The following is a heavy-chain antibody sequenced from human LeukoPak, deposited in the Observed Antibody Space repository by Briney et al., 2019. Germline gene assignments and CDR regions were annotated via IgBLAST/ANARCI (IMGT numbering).Heavy chain of an antibody. CDR1: GFTFSSYG. D-gene: IGHD1-1*01. CDR3: AKNHGPNEESDYYMDV. CDR2: MRFDGAM. V-gene: IGHV3-30*02. Sequence: GGSLRLSCAASGFTFSSYGMHWVRQAPGKGLEWLALMRFDGAMRYVDSVQGRFTVSGDNSKNTLYLEMSRLTVDDAGVYFCAKNHGPNEESDYYMDVWGKGTRVSISS. J-gene: IGHJ6*03.